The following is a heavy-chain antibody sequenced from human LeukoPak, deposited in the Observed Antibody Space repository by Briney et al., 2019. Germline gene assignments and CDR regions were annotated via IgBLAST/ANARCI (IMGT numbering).Heavy chain of an antibody. CDR2: IDPEDGEA. D-gene: IGHD6-6*01. V-gene: IGHV1-69-2*01. J-gene: IGHJ1*01. CDR1: GYTFIDYY. CDR3: ARGGRTAARPGAEYFQH. Sequence: ASVKVSCKASGYTFIDYYIHWVQQAPGKGLVWMGRIDPEDGEAVYAEKFTGRVSITADTSTDTAYMEVSSLRSEDTAVYYCARGGRTAARPGAEYFQHWGQGTLVTVSS.